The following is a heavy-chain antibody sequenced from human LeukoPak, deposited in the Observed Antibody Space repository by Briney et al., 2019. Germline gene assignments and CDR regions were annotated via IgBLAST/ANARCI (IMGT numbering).Heavy chain of an antibody. J-gene: IGHJ4*02. CDR1: GGSFSDYY. V-gene: IGHV4-34*01. Sequence: SETLSLTCAVYGGSFSDYYWSWIRQPPGKGLEWIGEINHSGSTTNYNPSLKSRVTISVDTSKNQFSLKLSSVTAADTAVYYCARGGAYDSSGYYWGQGTLVTVSS. CDR3: ARGGAYDSSGYY. D-gene: IGHD3-22*01. CDR2: INHSGSTT.